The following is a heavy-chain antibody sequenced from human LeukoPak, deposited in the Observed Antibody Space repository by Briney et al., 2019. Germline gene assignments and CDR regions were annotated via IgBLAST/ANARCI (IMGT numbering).Heavy chain of an antibody. CDR2: IIPIFGTA. Sequence: SVKVSCKASGGTFSSYAISWVRQAPGQGLEWMGGIIPIFGTANYAQKFQGRVTITADKSTSTAYMELSGLRSEDTAVYYCARANRITMVRYFDYWGQGTLVTVSS. J-gene: IGHJ4*02. D-gene: IGHD3-10*01. V-gene: IGHV1-69*06. CDR3: ARANRITMVRYFDY. CDR1: GGTFSSYA.